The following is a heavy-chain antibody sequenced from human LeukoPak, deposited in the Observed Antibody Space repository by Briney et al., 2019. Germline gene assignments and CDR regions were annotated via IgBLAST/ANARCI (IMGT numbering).Heavy chain of an antibody. CDR1: GDSISSGDYY. J-gene: IGHJ4*02. Sequence: SQTLSLTCTVSGDSISSGDYYWSWIRQPAGKGLEWIGRIYTSGSTNYNPSLKSRVTMSVDTSKNQFSLKLSSVTAADTAVYYCARSLTGYFAHFDYWGQGTLVTVSS. D-gene: IGHD3-9*01. CDR3: ARSLTGYFAHFDY. V-gene: IGHV4-61*02. CDR2: IYTSGST.